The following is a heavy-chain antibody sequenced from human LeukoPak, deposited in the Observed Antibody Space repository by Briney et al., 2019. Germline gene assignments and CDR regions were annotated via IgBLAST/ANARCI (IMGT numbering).Heavy chain of an antibody. CDR1: GGSISSSSYY. CDR2: IYYSGPT. J-gene: IGHJ4*02. D-gene: IGHD5-18*01. CDR3: ARPGPYSYGPTELDY. Sequence: SETLSLTCTVSGGSISSSSYYWGWVRQPPGKGLEWLGSIYYSGPTYYNPSLNSPLSISVDTSKNQFSLKLSSVTAADTAVYYCARPGPYSYGPTELDYWGQGTLVTVSS. V-gene: IGHV4-39*01.